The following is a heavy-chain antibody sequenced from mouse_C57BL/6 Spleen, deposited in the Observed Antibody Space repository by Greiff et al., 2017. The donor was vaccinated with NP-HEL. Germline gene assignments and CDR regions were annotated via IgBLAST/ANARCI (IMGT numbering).Heavy chain of an antibody. Sequence: VQLQQSGAELARPGASVKLSCKASGYTFTSYGISWVKQRTGQGLEWIGEIYPRSGNTYYTEKFKGKATLTADKSSSTAYMELRSLTSEDSAVYFCARSSNDAMDYWGQGTSVTVSS. V-gene: IGHV1-81*01. CDR2: IYPRSGNT. D-gene: IGHD2-5*01. CDR3: ARSSNDAMDY. CDR1: GYTFTSYG. J-gene: IGHJ4*01.